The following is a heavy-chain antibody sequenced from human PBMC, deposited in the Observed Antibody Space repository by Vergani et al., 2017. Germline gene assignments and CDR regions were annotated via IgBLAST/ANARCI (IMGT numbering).Heavy chain of an antibody. V-gene: IGHV2-5*01. CDR2: IYWNDDK. CDR3: AHSGQYQLLFDY. J-gene: IGHJ4*02. D-gene: IGHD2-2*01. CDR1: GGSISSSSYY. Sequence: QESGPGLVKPSETLSLTCTVSGGSISSSSYYWGWIRQPPGKGLEWLALIYWNDDKRYSPSLKSRLTITKDTSKNQVVLTMTNMDPVDTATYYCAHSGQYQLLFDYWGQGTLVTVSS.